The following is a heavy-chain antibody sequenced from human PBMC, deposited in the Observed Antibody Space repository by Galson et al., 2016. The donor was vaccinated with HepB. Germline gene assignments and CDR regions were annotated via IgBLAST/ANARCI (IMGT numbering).Heavy chain of an antibody. V-gene: IGHV3-23*01. J-gene: IGHJ4*02. CDR3: AKVRSSRIVVVPAAPFDY. CDR2: ISGSGSST. Sequence: SLRLSCAASGFTFSSYAMSWVRQAPGKGLEWVSAISGSGSSTYYADSVKGRFTISRDNSKNTLYLQMNSLRAEDTAVYYCAKVRSSRIVVVPAAPFDYWGQGTLVTVSS. D-gene: IGHD2-2*01. CDR1: GFTFSSYA.